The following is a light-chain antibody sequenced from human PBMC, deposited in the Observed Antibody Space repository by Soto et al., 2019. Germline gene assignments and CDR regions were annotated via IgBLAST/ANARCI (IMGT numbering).Light chain of an antibody. CDR3: SSYSSTSTPYV. CDR1: SSDVGSHNY. CDR2: EGN. J-gene: IGLJ1*01. Sequence: QSALTQPASVSGSPGQSITISCTGTSSDVGSHNYVSWYQQHPGKAPKLIIFEGNSRPSGVSNRFSVYKSGSAASLTISGLQAEDEADYYCSSYSSTSTPYVFGGGTKVTVL. V-gene: IGLV2-14*01.